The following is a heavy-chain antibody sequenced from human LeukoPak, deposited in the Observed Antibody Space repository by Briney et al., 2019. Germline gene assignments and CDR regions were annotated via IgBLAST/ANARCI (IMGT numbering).Heavy chain of an antibody. CDR1: GIIFSNYA. V-gene: IGHV3-64*01. CDR2: ISSDGGST. Sequence: WGSPRLSCAASGIIFSNYAMHWVRQGPGKGLECISTISSDGGSTYYANSVKGRFTISRDNSKNTLYLQMGSLRAEDMAVYYCARGRQGAKTRYFDLWGRGTRVTVSS. CDR3: ARGRQGAKTRYFDL. J-gene: IGHJ2*01. D-gene: IGHD1-26*01.